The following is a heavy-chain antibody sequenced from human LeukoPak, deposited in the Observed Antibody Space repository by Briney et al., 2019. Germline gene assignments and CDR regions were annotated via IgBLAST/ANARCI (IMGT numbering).Heavy chain of an antibody. CDR3: ASRKTTVVTRGWFDP. D-gene: IGHD4-23*01. V-gene: IGHV4-59*08. J-gene: IGHJ5*02. CDR1: GGSISSYY. Sequence: PSETLSLTCTVSGGSISSYYWSWIRQPPGKGLEWIGYIYYSGSTNYNPSLKSRVTISVDTSKNQFSLKLSSVTAADTAVYYCASRKTTVVTRGWFDPWGQGTLVTVSS. CDR2: IYYSGST.